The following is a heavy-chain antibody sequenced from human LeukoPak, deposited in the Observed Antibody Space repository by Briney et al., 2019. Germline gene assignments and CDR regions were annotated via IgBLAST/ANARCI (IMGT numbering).Heavy chain of an antibody. CDR2: ISSSSFI. D-gene: IGHD4-23*01. J-gene: IGHJ4*02. CDR3: ARDDYGGIDY. Sequence: PGGSLRPSCAASGFTFSSYSMDWVRQAPGKGLEWVSCISSSSFIYYADSVKGRFTISRDNAKNSLYLQMNSLRVEDTAVYYCARDDYGGIDYWGQGTLVTVSS. V-gene: IGHV3-21*01. CDR1: GFTFSSYS.